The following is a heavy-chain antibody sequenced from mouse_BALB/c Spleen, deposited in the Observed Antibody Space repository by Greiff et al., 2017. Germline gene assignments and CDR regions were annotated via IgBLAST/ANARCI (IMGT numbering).Heavy chain of an antibody. Sequence: EVMLVESGGGLVKPGGSLKLSCAASGFTFSSYAMSWVRQTPEKRLECVASISSGGSTYYPDSVKGRFTISRDNARNILYLQMSSLRSEDTAMYYCARTGNYDFDYWGQGTTLTVSS. CDR3: ARTGNYDFDY. D-gene: IGHD2-1*01. CDR1: GFTFSSYA. J-gene: IGHJ2*01. CDR2: ISSGGST. V-gene: IGHV5-6-5*01.